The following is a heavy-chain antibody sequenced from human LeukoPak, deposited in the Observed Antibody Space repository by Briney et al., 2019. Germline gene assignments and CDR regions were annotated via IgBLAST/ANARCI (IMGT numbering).Heavy chain of an antibody. CDR1: GFTFSSYT. Sequence: GGSLRLSCATSGFTFSSYTMNWVRQSPGKGLEWIAYIDSSSNTIYYADSVKGRFTISRDNAKNSLYLQMNSLRADDTALYFCAKAYSSSFYRHFDYWGQGTLVTVSS. CDR2: IDSSSNTI. D-gene: IGHD6-19*01. V-gene: IGHV3-48*04. CDR3: AKAYSSSFYRHFDY. J-gene: IGHJ4*02.